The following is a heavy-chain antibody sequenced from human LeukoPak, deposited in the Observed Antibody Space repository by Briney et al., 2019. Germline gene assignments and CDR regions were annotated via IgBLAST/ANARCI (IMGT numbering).Heavy chain of an antibody. CDR1: GGSFSGYY. CDR2: INHSGST. J-gene: IGHJ4*01. CDR3: ARTVGARTFYFDH. D-gene: IGHD1-26*01. V-gene: IGHV4-34*01. Sequence: SETLSLTCAVYGGSFSGYYWSWIRQPPGKGLEWIGEINHSGSTNYDPTLKSRVTISVDSTRNHFSLEVSSVTAADTAVYYCARTVGARTFYFDHWGHGTLVTVSS.